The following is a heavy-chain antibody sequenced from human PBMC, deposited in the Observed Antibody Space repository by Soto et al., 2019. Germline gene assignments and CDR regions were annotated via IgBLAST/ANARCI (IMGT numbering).Heavy chain of an antibody. Sequence: GGSLRLSCVASGFTFKNFAMTWVRQAPGKGMEWVSAIGGSGSSANYADSVKGRFTVPRDDSKSTLYLQMSSLRAEDTAAYYCAKESGTYYSYYYFGMDVWGQGTTVTVSS. D-gene: IGHD1-26*01. J-gene: IGHJ6*02. CDR2: IGGSGSSA. CDR3: AKESGTYYSYYYFGMDV. CDR1: GFTFKNFA. V-gene: IGHV3-23*01.